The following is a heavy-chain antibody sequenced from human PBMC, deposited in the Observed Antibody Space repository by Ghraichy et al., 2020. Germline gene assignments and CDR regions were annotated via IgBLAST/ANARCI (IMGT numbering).Heavy chain of an antibody. CDR3: ARRRTPGYSKNGAFDI. CDR2: INPNSGGT. J-gene: IGHJ3*02. Sequence: ASVKVSCKASGYTFTGYYMHWVRQAPGQGLEWMGWINPNSGGTNYAQKFQGWVTMTRDTSISTAYMELSRLRSDDTAVYYCARRRTPGYSKNGAFDIWGQGTMVTVSS. D-gene: IGHD6-13*01. CDR1: GYTFTGYY. V-gene: IGHV1-2*04.